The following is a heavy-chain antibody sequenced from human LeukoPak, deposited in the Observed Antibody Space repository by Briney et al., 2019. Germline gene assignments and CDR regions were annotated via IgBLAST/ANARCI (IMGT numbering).Heavy chain of an antibody. V-gene: IGHV1-2*02. D-gene: IGHD2-15*01. CDR1: GYTFIGHY. CDR3: AREVECSGGSCYGYYFDY. J-gene: IGHJ4*02. CDR2: INPNSGGT. Sequence: GASVRVSCKASGYTFIGHYMHWVRQAPGQGLEWMGWINPNSGGTNYAQKFQGRVTMTRDTSISTAYMELSRLRSDDTAVYYCAREVECSGGSCYGYYFDYWGQGTLVTVSS.